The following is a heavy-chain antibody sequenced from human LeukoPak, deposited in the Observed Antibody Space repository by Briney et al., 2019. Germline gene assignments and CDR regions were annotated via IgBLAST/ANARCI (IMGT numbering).Heavy chain of an antibody. CDR3: ARSPGPPPPTDY. V-gene: IGHV1-18*01. CDR1: GYICINYG. CDR2: ISPYNGNT. Sequence: ASVKVSCKASGYICINYGISWVRQAPGQGLEWMGWISPYNGNTNYAQILQGRVTMTTDTSTSTAYMELRSLRSDDTAVYYCARSPGPPPPTDYWGQGTLVTVSS. J-gene: IGHJ4*02.